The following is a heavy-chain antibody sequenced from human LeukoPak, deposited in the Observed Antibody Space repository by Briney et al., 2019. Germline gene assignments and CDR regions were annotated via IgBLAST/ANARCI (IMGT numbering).Heavy chain of an antibody. CDR3: AGSVRDSSRCLDY. V-gene: IGHV3-30*03. D-gene: IGHD6-19*01. CDR1: GFTFSSYG. CDR2: ISYDGSNK. J-gene: IGHJ4*02. Sequence: GGSLRLSCAASGFTFSSYGMHWVRQAPGKGLEWVAVISYDGSNKYYADSVKGRFTISRDNSKNTLYLQMNSLRAEDTAVYYCAGSVRDSSRCLDYWGQGTLVTVSS.